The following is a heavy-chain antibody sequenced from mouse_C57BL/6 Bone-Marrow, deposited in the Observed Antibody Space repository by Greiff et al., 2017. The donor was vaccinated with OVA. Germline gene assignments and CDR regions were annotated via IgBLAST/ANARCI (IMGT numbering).Heavy chain of an antibody. V-gene: IGHV14-4*01. CDR2: IDPENGDT. CDR1: GFNIKDDY. J-gene: IGHJ4*01. D-gene: IGHD2-2*01. CDR3: TLWLRRRGYAMDY. Sequence: EVKLQQSGAELVRPGASVKLSCTASGFNIKDDYMHWVKQRPEQGLEWIGWIDPENGDTEYASKFQGKATITADTSSNTAYLQLSSLTSEDTAVYYCTLWLRRRGYAMDYWGQGTSVTVSS.